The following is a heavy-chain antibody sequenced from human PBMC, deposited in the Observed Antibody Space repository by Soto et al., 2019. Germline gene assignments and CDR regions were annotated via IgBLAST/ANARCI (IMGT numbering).Heavy chain of an antibody. V-gene: IGHV3-23*01. CDR2: VTGSGGQI. D-gene: IGHD2-21*01. Sequence: GGSLRLSCAASGFTISTYSMTWVRQAPGKGLECVSGVTGSGGQIHYADSVKGRFTISKDNSKNTLYLQMSSLREEDTALYYCAKDAVYKDGLWLMDSWGQGTLVTVSS. CDR3: AKDAVYKDGLWLMDS. CDR1: GFTISTYS. J-gene: IGHJ5*02.